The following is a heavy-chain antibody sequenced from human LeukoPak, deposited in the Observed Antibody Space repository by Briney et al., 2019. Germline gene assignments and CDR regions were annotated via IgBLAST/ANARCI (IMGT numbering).Heavy chain of an antibody. J-gene: IGHJ6*02. CDR1: GFTFTSSA. CDR3: AAVSYQLLLYGMDV. V-gene: IGHV1-58*02. Sequence: GASVKVSCKASGFTFTSSAMQWVRQARGQRLEWIGWIVVGSGNTNYAQKFQERVTITRDMSTSTAYMELSSLRSGDTAVYYCAAVSYQLLLYGMDVWGQGTTVTVSS. CDR2: IVVGSGNT. D-gene: IGHD2-2*01.